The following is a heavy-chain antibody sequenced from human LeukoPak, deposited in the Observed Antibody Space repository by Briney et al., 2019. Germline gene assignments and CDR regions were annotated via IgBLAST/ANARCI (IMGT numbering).Heavy chain of an antibody. V-gene: IGHV1-2*02. Sequence: ASVKVSCKASGYTFTGYYMHWVRQAPGQGLEWMGWINPNSGGTNYAQKFQGRVTMTRDTSISTAYMELSRLRSDDTAVYYCAREGHSYGYAHFDYWGQGTLVTVSS. J-gene: IGHJ4*02. CDR1: GYTFTGYY. D-gene: IGHD5-18*01. CDR2: INPNSGGT. CDR3: AREGHSYGYAHFDY.